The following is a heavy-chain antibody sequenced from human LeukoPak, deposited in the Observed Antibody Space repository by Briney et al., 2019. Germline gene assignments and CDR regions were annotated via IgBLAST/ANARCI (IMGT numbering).Heavy chain of an antibody. D-gene: IGHD3-16*01. V-gene: IGHV4-39*07. Sequence: PSETLSLTCNVSAVSISSSTYYWGWIRQPPGKGLEWIGSISKSGSTYDNPSLKSRVTISVDTTKNQFSLKLSSVTAADTAVYYCARAPLSPTYFFDFWGQGTLVTVSS. CDR2: ISKSGST. CDR1: AVSISSSTYY. J-gene: IGHJ4*02. CDR3: ARAPLSPTYFFDF.